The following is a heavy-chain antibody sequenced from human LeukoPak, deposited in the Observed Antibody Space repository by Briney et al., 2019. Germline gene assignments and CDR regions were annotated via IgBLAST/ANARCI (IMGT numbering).Heavy chain of an antibody. CDR3: AKVHGIAAAENYYYGMDV. V-gene: IGHV3-9*01. Sequence: GGSLRLSCAASGFTFDDYAMHWVRQAPGKGLEWVSGTSWNSGSIGYADSVKGRFTVSRDNSKNTLYLQMNSLRAEDTAVYYCAKVHGIAAAENYYYGMDVWGQGTTVTVSS. J-gene: IGHJ6*02. D-gene: IGHD6-13*01. CDR2: TSWNSGSI. CDR1: GFTFDDYA.